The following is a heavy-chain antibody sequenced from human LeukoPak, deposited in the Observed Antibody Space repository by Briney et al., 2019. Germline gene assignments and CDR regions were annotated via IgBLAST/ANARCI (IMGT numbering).Heavy chain of an antibody. D-gene: IGHD6-13*01. J-gene: IGHJ5*02. V-gene: IGHV3-53*01. CDR1: GFTVSSNY. CDR2: IYSGGST. CDR3: ARESTAGTLTP. Sequence: GGSLRLSCAASGFTVSSNYMSWVRQAPGKGLEWVSVIYSGGSTSYADSVKGRFTISRDNSENTLYLQMNSLRAEDTAVYYCARESTAGTLTPWGQGTLVTVSS.